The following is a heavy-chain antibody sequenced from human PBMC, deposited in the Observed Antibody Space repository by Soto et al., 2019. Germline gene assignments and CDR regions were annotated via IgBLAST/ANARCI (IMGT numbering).Heavy chain of an antibody. V-gene: IGHV4-59*01. CDR1: GGSLTSYY. J-gene: IGHJ4*02. CDR3: ARTLPSGCSDS. Sequence: PSETLSLTCTVSGGSLTSYYWSWFRLPPGKGLEWIAYIYYSGTTNHNPSLKSRVTISVDTPKNQFSLELTSVTAADTAVYFCARTLPSGCSDSWGQGTLLTVSS. D-gene: IGHD6-19*01. CDR2: IYYSGTT.